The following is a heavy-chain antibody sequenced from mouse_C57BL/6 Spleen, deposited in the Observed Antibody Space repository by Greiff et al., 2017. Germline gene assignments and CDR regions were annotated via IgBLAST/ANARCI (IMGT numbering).Heavy chain of an antibody. J-gene: IGHJ1*03. Sequence: EVKLQESGPGLVKPSQSLSLTCSVTGYSITSGYYWNWIRQFPGNKLEWMGYISYDGSNNYNPSLKNRISITRDTSKNQFFLKLNSVTTEDTATYYCARRGSYGSSLYWYFDVWGTGTTVTVSS. V-gene: IGHV3-6*01. CDR2: ISYDGSN. D-gene: IGHD1-1*01. CDR1: GYSITSGYY. CDR3: ARRGSYGSSLYWYFDV.